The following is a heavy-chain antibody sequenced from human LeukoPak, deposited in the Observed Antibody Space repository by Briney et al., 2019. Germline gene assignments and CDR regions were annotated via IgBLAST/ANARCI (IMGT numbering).Heavy chain of an antibody. V-gene: IGHV4-4*09. J-gene: IGHJ6*03. CDR1: GGSISSYY. CDR2: IYTSGST. D-gene: IGHD1-26*01. CDR3: ARQVFGSYPPSYYKDV. Sequence: SETLSLTCTVSGGSISSYYWSWIRQPPGKGLEWIGYIYTSGSTNYNPSLKSRVTISVDTSKNQFSLKLSSVTAADTAVYYCARQVFGSYPPSYYKDVWGKGTTVTVSS.